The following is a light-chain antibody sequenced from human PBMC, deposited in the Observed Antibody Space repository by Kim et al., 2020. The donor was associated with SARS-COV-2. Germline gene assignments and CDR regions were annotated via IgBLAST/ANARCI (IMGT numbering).Light chain of an antibody. CDR2: GVS. V-gene: IGKV1-16*02. CDR3: LQYNPFPWT. J-gene: IGKJ1*01. CDR1: QGISNH. Sequence: DIQMSQSPSSLSASVGDRVTITCRSSQGISNHLAWFQQKPGKAPKSLIYGVSSLQSGVPPKFSGSGSGTDFTLTISSLQPEDFASYYCLQYNPFPWTFGQGNKVDIK.